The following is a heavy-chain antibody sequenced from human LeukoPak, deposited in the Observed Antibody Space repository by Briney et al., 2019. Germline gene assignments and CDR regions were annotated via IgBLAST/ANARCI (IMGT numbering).Heavy chain of an antibody. D-gene: IGHD1-26*01. V-gene: IGHV3-21*01. CDR1: GFTFSTYF. CDR3: ASLWELHY. Sequence: GGSLRLSCAASGFTFSTYFMNWVRQAPGKGLEWVSSISSSTSYIYYADSVKGRFTVSRDNAKNSLYLQMNSLRAEDTAVYYCASLWELHYWGQGTLVTVSS. CDR2: ISSSTSYI. J-gene: IGHJ4*02.